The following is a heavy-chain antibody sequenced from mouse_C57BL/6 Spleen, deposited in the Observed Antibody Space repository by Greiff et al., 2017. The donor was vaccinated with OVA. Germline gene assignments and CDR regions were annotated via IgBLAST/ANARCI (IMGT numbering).Heavy chain of an antibody. Sequence: VKVVESGAELARPGASVKLSCKASGYTFTSYGISWVKQRTGQGLEWIGEIYPRSGNTYYNEKFKGKATLTADKSSSTAYMELRSLTSEDSAVYFCARDDGYYDYAMDYWGQGTSVTVSS. CDR1: GYTFTSYG. D-gene: IGHD2-3*01. J-gene: IGHJ4*01. CDR3: ARDDGYYDYAMDY. CDR2: IYPRSGNT. V-gene: IGHV1-81*01.